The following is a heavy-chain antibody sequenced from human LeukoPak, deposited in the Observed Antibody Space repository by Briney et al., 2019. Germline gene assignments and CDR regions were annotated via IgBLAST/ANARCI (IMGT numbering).Heavy chain of an antibody. Sequence: ASVKVSCKASGGTFSSYAISWVRQAPGQGLEWMGGIIPIFGTANYAQKFQGRVTITADESTSTAYMELSSLRSGDTAVYYCARDKGIAQDYWGQGTLVTVSS. J-gene: IGHJ4*02. CDR1: GGTFSSYA. CDR3: ARDKGIAQDY. V-gene: IGHV1-69*13. CDR2: IIPIFGTA. D-gene: IGHD3-10*01.